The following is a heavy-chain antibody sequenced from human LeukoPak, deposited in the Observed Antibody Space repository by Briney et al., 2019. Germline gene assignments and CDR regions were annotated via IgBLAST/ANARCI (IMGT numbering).Heavy chain of an antibody. CDR3: ARGRTGTSYYYYYGMDV. CDR1: GGTFSSYA. Sequence: SVKVSCKASGGTFSSYAISWVRQAPGQGLEWMGGIIPIFGTANYAQKFQGRVTITADESTSTAYMELSSLRSEDTAVYYCARGRTGTSYYYYYGMDVWGQGTTVTVSS. D-gene: IGHD1/OR15-1a*01. CDR2: IIPIFGTA. J-gene: IGHJ6*02. V-gene: IGHV1-69*13.